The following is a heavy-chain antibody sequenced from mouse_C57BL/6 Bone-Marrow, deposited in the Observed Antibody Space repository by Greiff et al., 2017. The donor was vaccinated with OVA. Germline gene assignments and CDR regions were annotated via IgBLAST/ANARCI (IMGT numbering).Heavy chain of an antibody. J-gene: IGHJ2*02. CDR1: GFTFSDYG. V-gene: IGHV5-17*01. CDR3: ARWNYVNYFDY. CDR2: ISSGSSTI. D-gene: IGHD1-1*01. Sequence: EVMLVESGGGLVKPGGSLKLSCAASGFTFSDYGMHWVRQAPEKGLEWVAYISSGSSTIYYADTVKGRFTISRDNAKNTLFLQMTSLRSEDTAMYYCARWNYVNYFDYWGQGTSLTVSS.